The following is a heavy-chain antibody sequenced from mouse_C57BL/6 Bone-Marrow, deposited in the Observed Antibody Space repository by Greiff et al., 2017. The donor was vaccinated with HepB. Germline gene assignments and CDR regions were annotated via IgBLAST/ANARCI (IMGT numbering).Heavy chain of an antibody. CDR3: AREKYYYGSSYVY. CDR1: GYTFTSYG. V-gene: IGHV1-81*01. D-gene: IGHD1-1*01. J-gene: IGHJ2*01. Sequence: QVQLQQSGAELARPGASVKLSCKASGYTFTSYGISWVKQRPGQGLEWIGEIYPRSGNTYYNEKFKGKATLTADKSSSTAYLELLSLTSEDSAVYFCAREKYYYGSSYVYWGQGTTLTVSS. CDR2: IYPRSGNT.